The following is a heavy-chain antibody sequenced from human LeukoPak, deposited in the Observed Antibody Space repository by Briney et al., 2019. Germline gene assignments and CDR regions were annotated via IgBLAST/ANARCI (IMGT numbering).Heavy chain of an antibody. J-gene: IGHJ4*02. CDR3: ARGDPTVTTKQNFDY. V-gene: IGHV3-33*01. D-gene: IGHD4-17*01. CDR2: IWYDGSNK. CDR1: GFSFSNYD. Sequence: PGGSLRPSCAASGFSFSNYDMPWVRQAPGKGLEWVAVIWYDGSNKYYADSVKGRFTISRDNSKNTLYLQMNSLRVEDTAVYYCARGDPTVTTKQNFDYWGQGTLVTVSS.